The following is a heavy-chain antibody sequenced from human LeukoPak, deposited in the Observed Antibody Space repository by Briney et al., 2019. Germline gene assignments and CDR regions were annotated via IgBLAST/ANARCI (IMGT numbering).Heavy chain of an antibody. CDR1: GCSISSYY. V-gene: IGHV4-59*01. CDR2: IYYSGST. D-gene: IGHD3-3*01. Sequence: SETLSLTCTVSGCSISSYYWSWIRQPPGKGLEWIGYIYYSGSTNYNPSLKSRVTISVDTSKNQFSLKLSSVTAADTAVYYCARGGDFWSGFESSYFDYWGQGTLVTVSS. CDR3: ARGGDFWSGFESSYFDY. J-gene: IGHJ4*02.